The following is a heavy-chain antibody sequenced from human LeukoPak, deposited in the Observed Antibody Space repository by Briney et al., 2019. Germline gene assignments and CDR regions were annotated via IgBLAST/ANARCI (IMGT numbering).Heavy chain of an antibody. CDR1: GYTFTGYY. CDR2: MNPNSGNT. Sequence: GASVKVSCKASGYTFTGYYMHWVRQAPGQGLEWMGWMNPNSGNTGYAQKFQGRVTMTRNASISTAYMELSSLRSEDTVVYYCARGLGGWYYNYWGQGTLVTVSS. V-gene: IGHV1-8*02. D-gene: IGHD6-19*01. CDR3: ARGLGGWYYNY. J-gene: IGHJ4*02.